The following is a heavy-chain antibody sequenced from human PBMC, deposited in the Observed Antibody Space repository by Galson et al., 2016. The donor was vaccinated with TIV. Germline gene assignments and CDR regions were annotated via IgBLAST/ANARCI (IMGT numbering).Heavy chain of an antibody. V-gene: IGHV1-18*01. J-gene: IGHJ4*02. D-gene: IGHD3-22*01. CDR2: ISAYNGHT. CDR1: GYTFTSFG. CDR3: GRVGAFQFDSNGFTAT. Sequence: SVKVSCKASGYTFTSFGMTWVRPAPGQGLEWAGWISAYNGHTNYAQKFQGSVTMTTDKSTGTAYLELRSLRYDDTAVYFCGRVGAFQFDSNGFTATWGQGALVTVSA.